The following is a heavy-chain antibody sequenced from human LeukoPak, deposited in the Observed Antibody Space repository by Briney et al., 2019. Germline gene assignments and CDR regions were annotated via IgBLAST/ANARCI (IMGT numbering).Heavy chain of an antibody. CDR1: GSTFSSYS. J-gene: IGHJ4*02. CDR2: ISSSSSYI. V-gene: IGHV3-21*01. Sequence: PGGSLRLSCAASGSTFSSYSMNWVRQAPGKGLEWVSSISSSSSYIYYADSVKGRFTISRDNAKNSLYLQMNSLRAEDTAVYYCARDGYSYGSPYFDYWGQGTLVTVSS. CDR3: ARDGYSYGSPYFDY. D-gene: IGHD5-18*01.